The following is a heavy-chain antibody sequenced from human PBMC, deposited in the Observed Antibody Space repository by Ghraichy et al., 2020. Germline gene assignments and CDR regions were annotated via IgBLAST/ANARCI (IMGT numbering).Heavy chain of an antibody. D-gene: IGHD5-18*01. Sequence: SETLSLTCTVSGGSISSYYWSWIRQPPGKGLEWIGYIYTSGSTNYNPSLKSRVTISVDTSKNQFSLKLSSVTAADTAVYYCARSGRGYSYCFRYADAFDIWRQGTMVTVSS. CDR2: IYTSGST. V-gene: IGHV4-4*09. CDR1: GGSISSYY. CDR3: ARSGRGYSYCFRYADAFDI. J-gene: IGHJ3*02.